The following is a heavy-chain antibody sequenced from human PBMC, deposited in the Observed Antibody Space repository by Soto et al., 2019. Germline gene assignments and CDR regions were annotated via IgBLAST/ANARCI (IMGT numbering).Heavy chain of an antibody. CDR1: GDSISSSGCY. D-gene: IGHD6-13*01. J-gene: IGHJ4*02. V-gene: IGHV4-39*01. CDR3: ARQGRAAAGRYYFDY. Sequence: SETLSVTCPVSGDSISSSGCYWGWIRQPPGKGLEWIGSIFYSGYSYYNPSLKSRVTISVDTSKNQFSLKLSSVTAADTAAYYCARQGRAAAGRYYFDYWGQGTLVTVSS. CDR2: IFYSGYS.